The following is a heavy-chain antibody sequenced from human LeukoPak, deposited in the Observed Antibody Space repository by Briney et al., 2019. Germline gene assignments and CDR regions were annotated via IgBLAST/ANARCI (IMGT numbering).Heavy chain of an antibody. CDR1: GSTSSDHY. J-gene: IGHJ4*02. CDR3: AGAGDYYSTGDY. CDR2: TRNKDNSYRT. D-gene: IGHD3-22*01. Sequence: GGSLRLSCAASGSTSSDHYMDWVRQAPGKGMEWVGRTRNKDNSYRTEYAASVKGRFTISRDDSQNSLFLQMNSLKTEDTAVYYCAGAGDYYSTGDYWGQGTLVTVSS. V-gene: IGHV3-72*01.